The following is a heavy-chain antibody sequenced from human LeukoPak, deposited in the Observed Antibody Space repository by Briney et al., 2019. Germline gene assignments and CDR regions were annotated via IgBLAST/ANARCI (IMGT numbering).Heavy chain of an antibody. V-gene: IGHV1-46*01. CDR2: INPSGGST. CDR3: ARWNDLDSSGYYSFDY. CDR1: GYTITSYY. Sequence: ASVKVSCKASGYTITSYYMHWVRQAPGQGLEWMGIINPSGGSTSYAQKFQGRVTMTRDMSTSTVYMELSSLRSEDTAVYYCARWNDLDSSGYYSFDYWGQGTLVTVSS. D-gene: IGHD3-22*01. J-gene: IGHJ4*02.